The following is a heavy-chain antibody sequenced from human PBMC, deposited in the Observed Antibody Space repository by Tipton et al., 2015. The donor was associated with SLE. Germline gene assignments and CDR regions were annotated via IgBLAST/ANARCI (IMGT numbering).Heavy chain of an antibody. D-gene: IGHD3/OR15-3a*01. V-gene: IGHV3-30-3*02. CDR2: LSYDENNE. J-gene: IGHJ1*01. CDR3: AKSWAGYTSRDYFEY. CDR1: GFTFSSFA. Sequence: SLRLSCAASGFTFSSFAMHWVRQAPGKGLEWVAVLSYDENNEYYADSVKGRFTISRDKSKNTLYLQMNNLRVEDTAAYYCAKSWAGYTSRDYFEYWGQGTLVTVSS.